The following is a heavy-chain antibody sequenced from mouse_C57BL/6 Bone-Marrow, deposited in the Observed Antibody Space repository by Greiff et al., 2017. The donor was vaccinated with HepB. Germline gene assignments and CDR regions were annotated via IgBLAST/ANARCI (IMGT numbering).Heavy chain of an antibody. CDR2: ILPGSGST. V-gene: IGHV1-9*01. Sequence: QVQLQQSGAELMKPGASVKLSCKATGYTFTGYWIEWVKQRPGHGLEWIGEILPGSGSTNYNEKFKGKATFTADTSSNTAYMQLSSLTTEDSAIYYCARSPPDYYGSSYDFDYWGQGTTLTVSS. CDR1: GYTFTGYW. CDR3: ARSPPDYYGSSYDFDY. J-gene: IGHJ2*01. D-gene: IGHD1-1*01.